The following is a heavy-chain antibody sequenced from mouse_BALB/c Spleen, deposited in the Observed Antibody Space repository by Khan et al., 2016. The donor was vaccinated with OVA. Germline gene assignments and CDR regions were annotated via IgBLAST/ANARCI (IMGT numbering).Heavy chain of an antibody. Sequence: QVQLQQSGAELAKPGASVKMSCKASGYTFINYWIHWVKQRPGQGLEWIGYINPSTGYTEYNQNFKDKATLTADKSSSTAYMQLSSLTSEDSAVYYCSRKGRGWALDYWGQGTTLTVSS. V-gene: IGHV1-7*01. CDR1: GYTFINYW. J-gene: IGHJ2*01. CDR3: SRKGRGWALDY. D-gene: IGHD2-3*01. CDR2: INPSTGYT.